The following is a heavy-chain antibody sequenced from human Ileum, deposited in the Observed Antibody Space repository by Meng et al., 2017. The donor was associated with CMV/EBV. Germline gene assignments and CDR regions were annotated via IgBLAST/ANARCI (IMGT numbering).Heavy chain of an antibody. CDR3: ARVLYSGNWNDFDF. Sequence: GESLKISCAASEFTFSTYSMSWVRQALGKGLEWVSSISSSSRYIFYADSLKGRFTISRDNAKNSLFLQMNSLRAEDTAVYYCARVLYSGNWNDFDFWGQGTLVTVSS. CDR1: EFTFSTYS. D-gene: IGHD1-1*01. J-gene: IGHJ4*02. CDR2: ISSSSRYI. V-gene: IGHV3-21*01.